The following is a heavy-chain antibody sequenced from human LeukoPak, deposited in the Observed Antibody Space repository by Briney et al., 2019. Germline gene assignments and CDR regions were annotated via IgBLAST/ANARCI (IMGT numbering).Heavy chain of an antibody. CDR2: IGDDGSTT. D-gene: IGHD2-21*02. CDR1: GFTFSRYW. Sequence: GGSLRLSCAASGFTFSRYWMHWVRQAPGKGLVWVSRIGDDGSTTAYADSVKGRFTISRDNAKNTLYLQMNSLRAEDTAVYYCTRDSYCGDDCYLHYYYYYGMDVWGQGTTVTVSS. V-gene: IGHV3-74*01. J-gene: IGHJ6*02. CDR3: TRDSYCGDDCYLHYYYYYGMDV.